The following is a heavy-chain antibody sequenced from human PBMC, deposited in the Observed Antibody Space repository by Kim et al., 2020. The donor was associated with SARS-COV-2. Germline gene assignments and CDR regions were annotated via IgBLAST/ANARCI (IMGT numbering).Heavy chain of an antibody. D-gene: IGHD6-13*01. V-gene: IGHV5-51*01. CDR2: IYIGVSET. CDR3: ARSFSSSWFFHFDY. Sequence: GESLKISCRGSGYNFGTHWIVWVRQMPGRGLEWMGIIYIGVSETRNSPSFRGQITISADKSINTAYLQWSSLKASDTATYYCARSFSSSWFFHFDYWGQGTLVTVSS. J-gene: IGHJ4*02. CDR1: GYNFGTHW.